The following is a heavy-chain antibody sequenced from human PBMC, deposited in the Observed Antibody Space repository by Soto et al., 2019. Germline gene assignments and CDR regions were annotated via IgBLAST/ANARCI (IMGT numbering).Heavy chain of an antibody. J-gene: IGHJ4*02. CDR2: IWYDGSNK. Sequence: QVQLVESGGGVVQPGRSLRLSCAASGFTFSSYGMHWVRQAPGKGLEWVAVIWYDGSNKYYADSVKGRFTISRDNSKNTLYLQMNSLRAEDTAVYYCARGGGYSYETLDYWGQGTLVTVSS. V-gene: IGHV3-33*01. CDR3: ARGGGYSYETLDY. D-gene: IGHD5-18*01. CDR1: GFTFSSYG.